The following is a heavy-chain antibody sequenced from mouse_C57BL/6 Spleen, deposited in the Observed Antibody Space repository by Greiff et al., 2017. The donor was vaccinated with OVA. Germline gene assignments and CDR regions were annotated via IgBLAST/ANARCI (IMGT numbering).Heavy chain of an antibody. CDR3: AREGFAMDY. Sequence: QVQLQQSGAELVRPGTSVKVSCKASGYAFNTYLLEWVKQRPGQGLEWIGVINPGSGGPNYNEKFKGKATLTADKSSSTAYMQLSSLTSEDSAVYFCAREGFAMDYWGQGTSVTVSS. J-gene: IGHJ4*01. CDR1: GYAFNTYL. CDR2: INPGSGGP. V-gene: IGHV1-54*01.